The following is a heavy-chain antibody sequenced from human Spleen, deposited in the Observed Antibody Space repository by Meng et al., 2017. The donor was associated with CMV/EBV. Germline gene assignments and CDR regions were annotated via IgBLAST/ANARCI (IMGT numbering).Heavy chain of an antibody. CDR3: ARLGYCSSTRCYMEDAFDF. J-gene: IGHJ3*01. CDR2: ISSSGSTI. D-gene: IGHD2-2*02. V-gene: IGHV3-11*01. Sequence: TFSDYYFSWIRQPPGKWLEWFSYISSSGSTIYADSVKGRFTISRDNAKNSLYLQMNSLRAEDTGVYYCARLGYCSSTRCYMEDAFDFWGQGTMVTVSS. CDR1: TFSDYY.